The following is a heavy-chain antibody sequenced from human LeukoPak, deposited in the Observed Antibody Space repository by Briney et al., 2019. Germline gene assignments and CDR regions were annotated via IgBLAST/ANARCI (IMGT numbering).Heavy chain of an antibody. J-gene: IGHJ6*02. V-gene: IGHV3-64*01. Sequence: TGGSLRLSCVASGFIFSRYGKHWVRQAPGKGLEYVSAISNSGGSTYYANSVKGRFTISRDNSKNTLYLQMGSLRGEDMAVYYCARGLITGAAGTYYYYGMDVWGQGTTVTVSS. D-gene: IGHD6-13*01. CDR3: ARGLITGAAGTYYYYGMDV. CDR1: GFIFSRYG. CDR2: ISNSGGST.